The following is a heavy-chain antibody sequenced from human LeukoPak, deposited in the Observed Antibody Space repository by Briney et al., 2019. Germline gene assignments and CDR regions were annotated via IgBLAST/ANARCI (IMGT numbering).Heavy chain of an antibody. D-gene: IGHD3-9*01. CDR1: GFTFSSYW. Sequence: PGGSLRLSCAASGFTFSSYWMSWVRQAPGKGLEWVANIKQDGSEKYYVDSVKGRFTISRDNAKNSLYLQMNSLRAEDTAVYYCAGVPHVLRYFDWYSVWGQGTLVTVSS. J-gene: IGHJ4*02. CDR2: IKQDGSEK. V-gene: IGHV3-7*04. CDR3: AGVPHVLRYFDWYSV.